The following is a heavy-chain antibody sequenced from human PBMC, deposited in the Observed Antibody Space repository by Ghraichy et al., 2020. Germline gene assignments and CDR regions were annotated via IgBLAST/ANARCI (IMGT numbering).Heavy chain of an antibody. D-gene: IGHD3-10*01. CDR3: ARSGGPYNWFDP. CDR1: GGSFSGYY. Sequence: TLSLTCAVYGGSFSGYYWSWIRQPPGKGLEWIGEINHSGSTNYNPSLKSRVTISIDTSKNQFSLKLSSVTAADTAVYYCARSGGPYNWFDPWGQGTLVTVSS. V-gene: IGHV4-34*01. J-gene: IGHJ5*02. CDR2: INHSGST.